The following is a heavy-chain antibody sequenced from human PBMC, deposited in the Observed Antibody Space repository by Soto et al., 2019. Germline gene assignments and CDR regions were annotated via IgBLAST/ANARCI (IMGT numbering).Heavy chain of an antibody. CDR1: GFTFSSYA. Sequence: GGSLRLSCAASGFTFSSYAMHWVRQAPGKGLEWVAVISYDGSNKYYADSVKGRFTISRDNSKNTLYLQMNSLRAEDTAVYYCARGIASYNWFDPWGQGTLVTVSS. D-gene: IGHD6-13*01. J-gene: IGHJ5*02. CDR3: ARGIASYNWFDP. V-gene: IGHV3-30-3*01. CDR2: ISYDGSNK.